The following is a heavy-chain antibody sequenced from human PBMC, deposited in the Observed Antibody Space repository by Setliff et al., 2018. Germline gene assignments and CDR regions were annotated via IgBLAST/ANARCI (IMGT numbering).Heavy chain of an antibody. Sequence: ASVKVSCKASGYTLTTYFMNWVRQAPGQGLEWMGYINTRTGNPMYAQGFTGRFVFSLDPSVSTAYLQISSLKADDTAVYYCARASRYGTIRYRGDYYMDVWGKGTTVTVSS. V-gene: IGHV7-4-1*02. J-gene: IGHJ6*03. CDR2: INTRTGNP. D-gene: IGHD5-12*01. CDR1: GYTLTTYF. CDR3: ARASRYGTIRYRGDYYMDV.